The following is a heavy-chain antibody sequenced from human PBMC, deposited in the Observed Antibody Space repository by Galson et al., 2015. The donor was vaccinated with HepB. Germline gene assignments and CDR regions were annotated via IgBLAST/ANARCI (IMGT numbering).Heavy chain of an antibody. CDR2: INPSGGST. CDR3: ALLGGSESYYWYYFDY. CDR1: GYTFTSYY. D-gene: IGHD3-10*01. Sequence: SVKVSCKASGYTFTSYYMHWVRQAPGQGLEWMGIINPSGGSTNYAQKFQGRVTMTRDTSTSTVYMQLSSLRSEDTAVYYCALLGGSESYYWYYFDYWGQGTLVTVSS. J-gene: IGHJ4*02. V-gene: IGHV1-46*03.